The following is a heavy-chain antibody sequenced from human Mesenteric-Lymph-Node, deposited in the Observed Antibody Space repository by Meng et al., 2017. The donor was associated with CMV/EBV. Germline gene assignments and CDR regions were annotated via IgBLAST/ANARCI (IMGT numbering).Heavy chain of an antibody. J-gene: IGHJ3*02. V-gene: IGHV3-48*04. CDR2: ISSSGSTM. Sequence: GESLKISCAASGFTFSSYSMNWVRQAPGKGLEWVSYISSSGSTMYYADSVKGRFTISRDNAKNSLYLQMNSLRAEDTAVYYCAREGIVVVVPATRADAFDIWGQGTMVTVSS. D-gene: IGHD2-15*01. CDR1: GFTFSSYS. CDR3: AREGIVVVVPATRADAFDI.